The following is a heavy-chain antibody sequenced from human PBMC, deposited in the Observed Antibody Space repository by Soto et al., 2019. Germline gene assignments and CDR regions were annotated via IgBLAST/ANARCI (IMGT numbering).Heavy chain of an antibody. D-gene: IGHD2-8*01. V-gene: IGHV3-48*02. J-gene: IGHJ6*02. CDR2: ISSSSSTI. Sequence: GGSLRLSCAASGFTFSSYSMNWVRQAPGKGLEWVSYISSSSSTIYYADSVKGRFTISRDNAKNSLYLQMNSLRDEDTAVYYCARDRAPIIVLMVYAIHYYYYYGMDVWGQGTTVTVSS. CDR1: GFTFSSYS. CDR3: ARDRAPIIVLMVYAIHYYYYYGMDV.